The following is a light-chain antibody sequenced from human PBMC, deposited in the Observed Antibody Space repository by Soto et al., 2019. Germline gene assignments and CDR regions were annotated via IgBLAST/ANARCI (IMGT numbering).Light chain of an antibody. CDR1: SSGVGGYNY. Sequence: QSVLTQPASVSGSPGQSITISCTGTSSGVGGYNYVSWYQHHPGKAPKLMIYEVTNRPSGVSIRFSGSKSGTTASLTISGLQAEDEADYYCLSFTSSFTYVFGTGTKVTVL. CDR2: EVT. J-gene: IGLJ1*01. CDR3: LSFTSSFTYV. V-gene: IGLV2-14*01.